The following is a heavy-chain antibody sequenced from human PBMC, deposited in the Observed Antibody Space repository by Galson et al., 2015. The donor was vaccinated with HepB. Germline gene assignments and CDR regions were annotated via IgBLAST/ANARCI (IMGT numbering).Heavy chain of an antibody. V-gene: IGHV3-74*01. D-gene: IGHD3-10*01. CDR3: ARARAGSTPFDY. CDR2: INSDGSST. J-gene: IGHJ4*02. Sequence: SLRLSCAASGFTFSSYWMHWVRQAPGKGLVWVSRINSDGSSTSYADSVKGRFTISRDNAKNTLYLQMNSLRAEDTAVYYCARARAGSTPFDYWGQGTLVTVSS. CDR1: GFTFSSYW.